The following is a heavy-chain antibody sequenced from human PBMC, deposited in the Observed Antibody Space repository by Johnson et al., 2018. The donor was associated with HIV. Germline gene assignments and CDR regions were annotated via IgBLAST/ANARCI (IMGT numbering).Heavy chain of an antibody. Sequence: VQLVESGGGLVQPGGSLRLSCVASGFIVSSNYMSWVRQAPGKGLEWVSVIYSGGSTYYADSVKGRFTISRDNSKNTLYLQIDSLCAEDTAVYYCARDPHYYDAFDIWGQGTMVTVSS. CDR3: ARDPHYYDAFDI. J-gene: IGHJ3*02. V-gene: IGHV3-66*01. CDR2: IYSGGST. D-gene: IGHD3-10*01. CDR1: GFIVSSNY.